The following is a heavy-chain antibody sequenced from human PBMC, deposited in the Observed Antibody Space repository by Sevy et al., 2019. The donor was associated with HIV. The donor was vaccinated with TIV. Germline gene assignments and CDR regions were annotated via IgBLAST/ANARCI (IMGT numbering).Heavy chain of an antibody. CDR3: TRVDPYYEFGDV. J-gene: IGHJ6*02. CDR2: ITAYKDNT. CDR1: GYTLNNYG. Sequence: ASVKVSCKASGYTLNNYGISWVLQAPGQGLEWIGWITAYKDNTNYAQNFQGRVTMTTDTSTSTAYMELRSLRSDDTAVYYCTRVDPYYEFGDVWGQGTTVTVSS. V-gene: IGHV1-18*01. D-gene: IGHD3-3*01.